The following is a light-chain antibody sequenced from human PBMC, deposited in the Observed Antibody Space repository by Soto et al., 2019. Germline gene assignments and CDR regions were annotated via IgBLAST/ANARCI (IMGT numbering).Light chain of an antibody. CDR2: GAS. V-gene: IGKV1-5*01. CDR3: QQYNSFSYT. J-gene: IGKJ2*01. Sequence: DIQMTQSPSTLSASVGDRVTITCRASESISTWLAWYQQKPGKSPKLLIYGASNLERGVPSRFSGSGSGTEFTLTISSLQPDDFSTYYCQQYNSFSYTVGPGTKVDIK. CDR1: ESISTW.